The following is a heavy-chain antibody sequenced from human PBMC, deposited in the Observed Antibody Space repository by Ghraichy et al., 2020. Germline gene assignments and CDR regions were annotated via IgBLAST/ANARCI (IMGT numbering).Heavy chain of an antibody. CDR2: IYYSGST. CDR1: GGSISSYY. V-gene: IGHV4-59*01. CDR3: ARDLWGNDAFDI. J-gene: IGHJ3*02. Sequence: SETLSLTCTVSGGSISSYYWSWIRQPPGKGLEWIGYIYYSGSTNYNPSLKSRVTISVDTSKNQFSLKLSSVTAADTAVYYCARDLWGNDAFDIWGQGTMVTVSS. D-gene: IGHD7-27*01.